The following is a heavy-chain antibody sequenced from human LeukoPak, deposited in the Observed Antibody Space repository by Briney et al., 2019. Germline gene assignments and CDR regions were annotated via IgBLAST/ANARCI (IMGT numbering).Heavy chain of an antibody. V-gene: IGHV3-48*03. D-gene: IGHD3-22*01. J-gene: IGHJ4*02. CDR1: GFTFSRYE. CDR3: ARSLYDSSGSIDY. Sequence: QPGGSLRLSCAASGFTFSRYEMNWVRQAPGKGLEWVSYISRSGDTIYFADSVKGRFTISRDNAKNSLYLQMSSLRAEDTAVYYCARSLYDSSGSIDYWGQGTLVTVSS. CDR2: ISRSGDTI.